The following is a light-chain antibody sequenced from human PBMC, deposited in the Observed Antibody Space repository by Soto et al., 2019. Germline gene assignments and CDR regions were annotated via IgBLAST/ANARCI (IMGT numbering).Light chain of an antibody. CDR1: QSVSSTY. Sequence: EIVLTQSPGTLSLSPGERATLSCRASQSVSSTYLAWYQQKPGQAPRLLIYGASNRATGIPDRFSGSGSGTAFTLTLRRLEPEDFAVYYWQKYGGSHWTFGQGTRVDI. CDR3: QKYGGSHWT. J-gene: IGKJ1*01. CDR2: GAS. V-gene: IGKV3-20*01.